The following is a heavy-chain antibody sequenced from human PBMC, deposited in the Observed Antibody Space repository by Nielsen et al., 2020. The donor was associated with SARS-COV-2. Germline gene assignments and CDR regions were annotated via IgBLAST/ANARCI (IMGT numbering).Heavy chain of an antibody. CDR3: ASRSDIVLMVYAPFDY. J-gene: IGHJ4*02. V-gene: IGHV4-39*01. CDR1: GGSISSISYY. D-gene: IGHD2-8*01. Sequence: SETLSLTCTVPGGSISSISYYWGWIRQPPGKGLEWIGSIYYSGSTYYNPSLKSRVTISVDTSKNQFSLKLGSVTAADTAVYYCASRSDIVLMVYAPFDYWGQGTLVTVSS. CDR2: IYYSGST.